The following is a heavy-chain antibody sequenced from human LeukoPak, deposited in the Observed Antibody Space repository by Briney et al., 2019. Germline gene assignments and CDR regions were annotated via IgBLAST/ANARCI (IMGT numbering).Heavy chain of an antibody. CDR1: GFTFSSYW. V-gene: IGHV3-7*01. CDR3: ARGRGSRYDSSGYYPSYFDY. Sequence: PGGSLRLSCAASGFTFSSYWMSWVRQAPGKGLEWVANIKQDGSEKHYVDSVKGRFTISRDNAKNSLYLQMNSLRAEDTAVYYCARGRGSRYDSSGYYPSYFDYWGQGTLVTVSS. CDR2: IKQDGSEK. J-gene: IGHJ4*02. D-gene: IGHD3-22*01.